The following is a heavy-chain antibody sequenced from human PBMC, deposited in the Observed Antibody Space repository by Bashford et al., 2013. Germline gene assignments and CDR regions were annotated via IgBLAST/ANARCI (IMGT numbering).Heavy chain of an antibody. CDR1: GFTFDDYT. V-gene: IGHV3-43*01. D-gene: IGHD3-10*01. CDR2: ISWDGGST. CDR3: AKGLYYGSGSYYYYGMDV. Sequence: GGSLRLSCAASGFTFDDYTMHWVRQAPGKGLEWVSLISWDGGSTYYADSVKGRFTISRDNSKNSLYLQMNSLRTEDTALYYCAKGLYYGSGSYYYYGMDVWGQGTTVTVSS. J-gene: IGHJ6*02.